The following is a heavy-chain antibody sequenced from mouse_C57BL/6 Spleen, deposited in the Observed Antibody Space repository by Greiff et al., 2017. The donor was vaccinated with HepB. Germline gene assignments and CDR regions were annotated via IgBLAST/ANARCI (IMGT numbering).Heavy chain of an antibody. CDR1: GYAFSSSW. V-gene: IGHV1-82*01. J-gene: IGHJ3*01. Sequence: QVQLQQSGPELVKPGASVKISCKASGYAFSSSWMNWVKQRPGKGLEWIGRIYPGDGDTNYNGKFKGKATLTADKSSSTAYMQLSSLTSEDSAVYFCARLNGNYPVAYWGQGTLVTVSA. CDR3: ARLNGNYPVAY. CDR2: IYPGDGDT. D-gene: IGHD2-1*01.